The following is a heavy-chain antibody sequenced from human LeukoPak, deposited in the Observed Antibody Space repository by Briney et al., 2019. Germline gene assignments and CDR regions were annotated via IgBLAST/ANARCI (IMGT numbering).Heavy chain of an antibody. CDR1: GYTFTSYY. V-gene: IGHV1-18*04. CDR2: ISAYNGNT. J-gene: IGHJ6*02. CDR3: ARDRASRSYYYGSGSYYPYYYGMDV. D-gene: IGHD3-10*01. Sequence: ASVKVSCKASGYTFTSYYMHWVRQAPGRGLEWIGWISAYNGNTNYAQKLQGRVTMTTDTSTSTAYMELRSLRSDDTAVYYCARDRASRSYYYGSGSYYPYYYGMDVWGQGTTVTVSS.